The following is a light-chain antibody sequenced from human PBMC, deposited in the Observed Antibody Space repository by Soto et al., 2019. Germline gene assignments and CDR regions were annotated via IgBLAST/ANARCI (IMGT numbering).Light chain of an antibody. J-gene: IGKJ5*01. CDR1: QSISSW. V-gene: IGKV1-5*03. Sequence: DIQMTQSPSTLSVSVGDRVTITCRASQSISSWLAWYQQKPGKAPKSLIYKASSLESGVPSRFSGSGSGTEFTLTISSLQPDDFETYYCQQYSIYPITFGQGTRLEIK. CDR3: QQYSIYPIT. CDR2: KAS.